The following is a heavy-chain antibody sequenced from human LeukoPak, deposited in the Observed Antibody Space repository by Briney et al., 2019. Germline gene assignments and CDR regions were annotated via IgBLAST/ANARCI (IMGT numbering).Heavy chain of an antibody. CDR1: GFTVSSNY. CDR3: ASIMRDYYDSSGTLFDY. J-gene: IGHJ4*02. CDR2: IYSGGST. V-gene: IGHV3-66*01. D-gene: IGHD3-22*01. Sequence: RGSLRLSCAASGFTVSSNYMSWVRQAPGKGLEWVSIIYSGGSTYYADSVKGRFTISRDNSKNTLYLQMNSLRAEDTAVYYCASIMRDYYDSSGTLFDYWGQGTLVTVSS.